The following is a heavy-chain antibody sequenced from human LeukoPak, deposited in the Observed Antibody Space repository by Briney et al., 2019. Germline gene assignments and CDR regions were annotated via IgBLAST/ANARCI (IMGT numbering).Heavy chain of an antibody. J-gene: IGHJ5*02. CDR2: IDTAGDT. CDR1: GFTFSNYD. Sequence: GGSLRLSCAASGFTFSNYDIHWVRQASGNGLEWVSGIDTAGDTKYPDSVKGRFAISRENAKNSLYLQMNSLRAGDTAVYYCARGCDNSCPWGDWFDTWGQGTLVTVSS. CDR3: ARGCDNSCPWGDWFDT. V-gene: IGHV3-13*01. D-gene: IGHD2-2*01.